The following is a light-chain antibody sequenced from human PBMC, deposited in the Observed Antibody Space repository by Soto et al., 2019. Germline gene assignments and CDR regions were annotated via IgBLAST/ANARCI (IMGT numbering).Light chain of an antibody. Sequence: SVLTRPASVSGAPGQAITISCTGTSSDVGGYNYVSWYQQHPGKAPKLMIYDVSNRPSGVSNRFSGSKSGNTASLTISGLQAEDEADYYCNSYTSSSTLNYVFGTGTKVTVL. V-gene: IGLV2-14*01. J-gene: IGLJ1*01. CDR3: NSYTSSSTLNYV. CDR2: DVS. CDR1: SSDVGGYNY.